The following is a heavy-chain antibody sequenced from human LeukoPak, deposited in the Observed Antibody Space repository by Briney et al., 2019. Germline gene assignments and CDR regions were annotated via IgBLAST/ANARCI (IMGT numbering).Heavy chain of an antibody. Sequence: HPGGSLRLSCAASGFTFSSYAMSWVRQAPGKGLEWVSAISGSGGSTYYADSVKGRFTISRDNSKNTLYLQMNSLRAEDTAVYYCAKAIAVAVVVDYWGQGTLVTVSS. CDR2: ISGSGGST. J-gene: IGHJ4*02. CDR1: GFTFSSYA. CDR3: AKAIAVAVVVDY. V-gene: IGHV3-23*01. D-gene: IGHD6-19*01.